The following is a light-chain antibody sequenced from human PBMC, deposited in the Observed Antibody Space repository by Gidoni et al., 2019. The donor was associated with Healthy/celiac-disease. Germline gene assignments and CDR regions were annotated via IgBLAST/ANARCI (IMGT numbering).Light chain of an antibody. J-gene: IGLJ3*02. CDR2: KDS. V-gene: IGLV3-25*03. CDR1: ALPKQY. CDR3: QSTDSSAIFWV. Sequence: SYELTQPPSVSVSPGQTARITCSGDALPKQYAYWYQQKPGQAPVMVIYKDSERPSGIPERFSGSSSGTTVTLTISGVQAEDEADYYCQSTDSSAIFWVFGGGTKLTVL.